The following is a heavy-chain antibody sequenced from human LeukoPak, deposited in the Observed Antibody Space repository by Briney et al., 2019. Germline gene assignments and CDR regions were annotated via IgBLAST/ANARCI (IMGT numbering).Heavy chain of an antibody. CDR2: IYSGGST. CDR1: GFTVSSNY. V-gene: IGHV3-53*01. J-gene: IGHJ4*02. Sequence: GGSLRLSCAASGFTVSSNYMSWVRQAPGKGLGWVSVIYSGGSTYYADSVKGRFTISRDNSKNTLYLQMNNLRAEDTAVYYCARERVEYSSSFFDYWGQGTLVTVSS. D-gene: IGHD6-6*01. CDR3: ARERVEYSSSFFDY.